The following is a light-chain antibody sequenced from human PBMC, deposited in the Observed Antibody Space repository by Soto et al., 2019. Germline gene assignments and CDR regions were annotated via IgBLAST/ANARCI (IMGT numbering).Light chain of an antibody. CDR1: QRISNY. CDR2: AAY. V-gene: IGKV1-39*01. Sequence: DIPMTQSPSSLSASVGDRVTITCRASQRISNYLNWYQQKPGKAPNLLIYAAYNLQSGVPSRFSGSGSGTDFTLTVSSLQPEDFATYYCQQSYSSPRTFGQGTKLEIK. J-gene: IGKJ2*01. CDR3: QQSYSSPRT.